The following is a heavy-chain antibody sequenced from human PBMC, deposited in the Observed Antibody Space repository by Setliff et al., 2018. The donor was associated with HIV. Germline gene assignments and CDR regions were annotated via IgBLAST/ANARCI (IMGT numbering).Heavy chain of an antibody. Sequence: GGSLRLSCEASGFTVSSSYMAWVRQAPGKVLEWVSTIYSDGSTYHRDSVKGRFTLSRDNSKNTVYLQVGSLRPDDTAMYYCAKARSEYQLMPWYYYMDVWGQGTTVTVSS. CDR1: GFTVSSSY. CDR2: IYSDGST. J-gene: IGHJ6*03. D-gene: IGHD6-6*01. CDR3: AKARSEYQLMPWYYYMDV. V-gene: IGHV3-66*02.